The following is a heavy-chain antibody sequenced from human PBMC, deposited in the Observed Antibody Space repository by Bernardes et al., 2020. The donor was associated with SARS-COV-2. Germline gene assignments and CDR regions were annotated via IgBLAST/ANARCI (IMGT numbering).Heavy chain of an antibody. CDR2: IQTESDGGTA. Sequence: GGSLRLSCVGSGFTFRNAWMNWVRQAPGKGLEWVGRIQTESDGGTAEYAASVEGRFTISRDDSENTLYLLMNNLRAEDTGVYYCTSWGNWFDPWGQGTLVTVSS. CDR3: TSWGNWFDP. J-gene: IGHJ5*02. CDR1: GFTFRNAW. D-gene: IGHD1-26*01. V-gene: IGHV3-15*01.